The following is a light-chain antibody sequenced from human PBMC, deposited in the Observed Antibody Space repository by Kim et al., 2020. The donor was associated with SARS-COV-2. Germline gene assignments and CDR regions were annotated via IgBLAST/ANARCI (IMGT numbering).Light chain of an antibody. Sequence: SYELTQPPSVSVAPGKTASITCGGNNVGGKSVRWYQQKPGQAPVLVIYYDSDRPSGIPERFSGSNSGNTATLTISRVEAGDEADYYCQVRDSSSVLWVFGGGTKLTVL. CDR3: QVRDSSSVLWV. J-gene: IGLJ3*02. V-gene: IGLV3-21*04. CDR2: YDS. CDR1: NVGGKS.